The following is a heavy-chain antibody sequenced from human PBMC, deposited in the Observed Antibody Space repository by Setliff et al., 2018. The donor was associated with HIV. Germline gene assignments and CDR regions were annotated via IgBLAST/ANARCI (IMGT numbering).Heavy chain of an antibody. V-gene: IGHV3-33*01. J-gene: IGHJ4*03. CDR3: ARSPQGGYFDH. CDR2: IWYDGTNK. Sequence: PGGSLRLSCAASGFTFSNYAVRWVRQAPGKGLEWLALIWYDGTNKQYGDSAKGRFTISRDNSKNTVYLQMNNLRVEDTAVYYCARSPQGGYFDHWGQGTLVTVSS. CDR1: GFTFSNYA.